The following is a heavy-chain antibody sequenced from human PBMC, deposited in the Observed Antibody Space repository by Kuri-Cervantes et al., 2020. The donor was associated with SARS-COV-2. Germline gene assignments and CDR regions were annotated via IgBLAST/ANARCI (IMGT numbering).Heavy chain of an antibody. CDR2: ISSNGGST. CDR1: GFTFSSYA. V-gene: IGHV3-64D*06. J-gene: IGHJ4*02. CDR3: VKSPAGSLFLPATSFDY. Sequence: GGSLRLSCSASGFTFSSYAMHWVRQAPGKGLEYVSAISSNGGSTYYADSVKGRFTISRDNSKNTLYLQMSSLRAEDTAVYYCVKSPAGSLFLPATSFDYWSQGTLVTVSS. D-gene: IGHD3-22*01.